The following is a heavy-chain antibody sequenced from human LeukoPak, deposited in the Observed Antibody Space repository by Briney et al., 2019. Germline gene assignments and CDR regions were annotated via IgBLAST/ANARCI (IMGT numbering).Heavy chain of an antibody. CDR1: GESVSSHGAA. CDR3: VRGNYDFDS. V-gene: IGHV6-1*01. D-gene: IGHD3-10*01. J-gene: IGHJ4*02. CDR2: TYFRSKWYN. Sequence: SQTLSLTCAISGESVSSHGAAWNWIMQSPSRGLEWLGRTYFRSKWYNEYAPSVGSRITVSPDTSKNQFSLHLSSVTPDDTGVYYCVRGNYDFDSWGLGTLVTVSS.